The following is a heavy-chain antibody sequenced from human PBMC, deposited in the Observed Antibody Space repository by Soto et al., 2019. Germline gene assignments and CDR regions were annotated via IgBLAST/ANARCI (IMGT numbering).Heavy chain of an antibody. Sequence: QVQLVQSGAEVKRPGSSVKVSCKASGDTFNFYSINWVRQAPGLGLEWMGRVNPIVRMSNYAQKFQGRVTMTADKSTSKAYMELSSLRSADTAIYYCASSYGSGYRAFDYWGQGALVTFAS. CDR3: ASSYGSGYRAFDY. CDR2: VNPIVRMS. CDR1: GDTFNFYS. D-gene: IGHD3-10*01. V-gene: IGHV1-69*02. J-gene: IGHJ4*02.